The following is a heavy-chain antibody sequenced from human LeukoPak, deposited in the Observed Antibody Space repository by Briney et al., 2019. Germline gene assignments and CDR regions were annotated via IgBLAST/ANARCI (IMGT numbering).Heavy chain of an antibody. CDR1: GFTVSSNY. D-gene: IGHD1-26*01. Sequence: TGGSLRLSCAASGFTVSSNYMSWVRQAPGKGLEWVSVIYSGGSTYYADSVKGRFTISRDNSKNTLYLQMNSLRAEDTAVYYCARDRRIVGATYFDYWGQGTLVTVSS. J-gene: IGHJ4*02. V-gene: IGHV3-53*01. CDR3: ARDRRIVGATYFDY. CDR2: IYSGGST.